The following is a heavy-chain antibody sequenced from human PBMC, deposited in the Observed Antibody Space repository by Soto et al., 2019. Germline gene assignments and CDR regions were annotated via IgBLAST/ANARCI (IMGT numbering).Heavy chain of an antibody. Sequence: QVQLVQSGAEVKKPGASVRVSCKASGYSFTTYDINWVSQATGQGLEWMGWINPNNGNTGYAQKFQGRVTLTRTTSISAAYMELSSLRSDDTAVYYCARTSSGARGGFDPWGQGTLVTVSS. CDR3: ARTSSGARGGFDP. V-gene: IGHV1-8*01. CDR2: INPNNGNT. D-gene: IGHD1-26*01. CDR1: GYSFTTYD. J-gene: IGHJ5*02.